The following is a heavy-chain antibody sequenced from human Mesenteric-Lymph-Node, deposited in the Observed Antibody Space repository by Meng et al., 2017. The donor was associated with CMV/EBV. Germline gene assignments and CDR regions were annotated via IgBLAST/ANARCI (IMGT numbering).Heavy chain of an antibody. CDR1: GYTFTGYY. Sequence: SVKVSCKASGYTFTGYYMHWVRQAPGQGLEWMGGIIPMFGTANYAQKFQGRVTITTDESTSTAYMELSSLRSEDTAVYYCARDCSTASCYDFYYYGMDVWGQGTTVTVSS. D-gene: IGHD2-2*01. V-gene: IGHV1-69*05. J-gene: IGHJ6*02. CDR3: ARDCSTASCYDFYYYGMDV. CDR2: IIPMFGTA.